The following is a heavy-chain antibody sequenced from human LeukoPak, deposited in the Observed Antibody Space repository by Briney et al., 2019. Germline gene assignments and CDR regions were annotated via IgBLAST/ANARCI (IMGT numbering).Heavy chain of an antibody. V-gene: IGHV4-34*01. CDR1: GGSFSGYY. D-gene: IGHD2-15*01. CDR3: ARHSFVGDGSCY. Sequence: PAETLSLTCAVYGGSFSGYYWGWIRQPPGKGLEWIATMYYNGSAHYNPSLKSRVNISAHTSKNQFSLKLSSVIAADTAVYYCARHSFVGDGSCYWGQGTLVTASS. J-gene: IGHJ4*02. CDR2: MYYNGSA.